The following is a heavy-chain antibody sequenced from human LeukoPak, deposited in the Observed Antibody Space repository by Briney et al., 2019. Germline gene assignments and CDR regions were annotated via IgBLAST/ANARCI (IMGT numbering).Heavy chain of an antibody. Sequence: SETLPLTCTVSGGSINSHSYYWGWIRQPPGKGLEWIGSVYYDGTSYSNPPLKTRVGVFVDTSRDQFSLDLDFVTAADTALYYCVRHISTNTGYFDSCGQGTLVSVSS. V-gene: IGHV4-39*01. CDR2: VYYDGTS. CDR1: GGSINSHSYY. D-gene: IGHD5-24*01. CDR3: VRHISTNTGYFDS. J-gene: IGHJ4*02.